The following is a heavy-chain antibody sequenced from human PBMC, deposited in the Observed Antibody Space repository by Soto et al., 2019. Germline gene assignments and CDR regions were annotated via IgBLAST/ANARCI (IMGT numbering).Heavy chain of an antibody. V-gene: IGHV1-46*01. CDR1: GYTFTSYY. CDR2: INPSGGST. D-gene: IGHD4-17*01. Sequence: ASVKVSCKASGYTFTSYYMHWVRQAPGQGLEWMGIINPSGGSTNYAQKLQGRVTMTTDTSTSTAYMELRSLRSDDTAVYYCAIEHGDPKFRHWGQGTLVTVSS. CDR3: AIEHGDPKFRH. J-gene: IGHJ4*02.